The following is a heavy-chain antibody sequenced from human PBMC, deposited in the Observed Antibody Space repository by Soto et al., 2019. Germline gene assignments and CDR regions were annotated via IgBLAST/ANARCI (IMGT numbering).Heavy chain of an antibody. CDR1: GGSFSGYY. D-gene: IGHD4-17*01. CDR2: INHSGGA. CDR3: ARRAFDDYGSDYFDY. Sequence: SETLSLTCAVYGGSFSGYYWTWIRQPPGKGLEWIGEINHSGGANYNPSLKSRLTLSGDTSKNQFSLKVNSVTAADTAMYYCARRAFDDYGSDYFDYWGQGTLVAVSS. V-gene: IGHV4-34*01. J-gene: IGHJ4*02.